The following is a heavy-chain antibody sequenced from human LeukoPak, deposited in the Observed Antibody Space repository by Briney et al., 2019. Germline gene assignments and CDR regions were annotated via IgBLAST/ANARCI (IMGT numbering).Heavy chain of an antibody. CDR2: ISGSGGST. CDR1: GFTFSSYA. V-gene: IGHV3-23*01. CDR3: ARSSGYLYGTAV. Sequence: GGSLRLSCAASGFTFSSYAMSWVRQAPGKGLEWVSAISGSGGSTYYPDSVKGRFTISRDNSKNTLYLQMNSLRAEDTAVYYCARSSGYLYGTAVWGQGTTVTVSS. J-gene: IGHJ6*02. D-gene: IGHD3-3*01.